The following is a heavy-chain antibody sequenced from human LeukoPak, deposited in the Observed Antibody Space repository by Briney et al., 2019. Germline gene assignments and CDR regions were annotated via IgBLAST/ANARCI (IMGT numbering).Heavy chain of an antibody. V-gene: IGHV5-51*01. CDR3: ARHVGPGMPVTTELSSYYYYHGMDV. CDR2: IYPGDSST. Sequence: GESLKISCKSSGYSFTSYWTAWVRQMPGKGLEWMGIIYPGDSSTTYSPSFRGQVTISADKSITTAYLQWSSLEASDTAIYYCARHVGPGMPVTTELSSYYYYHGMDVWGKGTTVTVSS. D-gene: IGHD4-17*01. J-gene: IGHJ6*04. CDR1: GYSFTSYW.